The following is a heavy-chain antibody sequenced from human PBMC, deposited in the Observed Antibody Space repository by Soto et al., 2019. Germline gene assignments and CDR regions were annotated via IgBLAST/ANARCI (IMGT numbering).Heavy chain of an antibody. V-gene: IGHV3-23*01. CDR3: AKDASTVYSSSWPYYFDY. CDR2: ISGSGGST. Sequence: PGGSLRLSCAASGFTFSSYAMSWVRQAPGKGLEWVSAISGSGGSTYYADSVKGRFTISRDNSKNTLYLQMNSLRAEDTAVYYCAKDASTVYSSSWPYYFDYWGQGTLVTVSS. J-gene: IGHJ4*02. CDR1: GFTFSSYA. D-gene: IGHD6-13*01.